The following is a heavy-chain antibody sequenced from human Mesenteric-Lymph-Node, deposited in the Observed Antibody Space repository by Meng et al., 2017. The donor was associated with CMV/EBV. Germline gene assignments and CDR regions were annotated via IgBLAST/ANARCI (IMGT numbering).Heavy chain of an antibody. CDR1: ISSSSYY. Sequence: ISSSSYYWGGIRQPPGKGLEWIGSIYYSGGTYYNPSLKSRVTISVDTSKNQFSLKLNSVTATDTAVYYCARQLRITIFGQMGGAFDIWGQGTMVTVSS. J-gene: IGHJ3*02. D-gene: IGHD3-3*01. V-gene: IGHV4-39*01. CDR3: ARQLRITIFGQMGGAFDI. CDR2: IYYSGGT.